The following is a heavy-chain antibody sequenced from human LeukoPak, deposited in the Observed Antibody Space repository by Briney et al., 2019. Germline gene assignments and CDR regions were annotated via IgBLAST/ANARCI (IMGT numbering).Heavy chain of an antibody. CDR2: IYYSGST. CDR1: GGSISSSSYY. V-gene: IGHV4-39*07. Sequence: SETLSLTCTVSGGSISSSSYYWGWIRQPPGKGLEWIGSIYYSGSTYYNPSLKSRVTISVDTSKNQFSLKLSSVTAADTAVYYCARDRIYYYDSSGYRKSNWFDPWGQGTLVTVSS. D-gene: IGHD3-22*01. J-gene: IGHJ5*02. CDR3: ARDRIYYYDSSGYRKSNWFDP.